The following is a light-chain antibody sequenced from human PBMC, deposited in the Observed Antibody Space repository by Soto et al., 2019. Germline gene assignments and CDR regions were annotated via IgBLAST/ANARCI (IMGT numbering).Light chain of an antibody. CDR1: PSNIGDNY. J-gene: IGLJ1*01. Sequence: QSVLTQPPSVSTASGQKVTISCSGSPSNIGDNYVSWYQQLPGTAPKLLSYDNDKRPSGIPDRFSGSKSGTSATLDITGPQTGDEADYYCGSWDSSLNVYLIGTGTQLTVL. V-gene: IGLV1-51*01. CDR2: DND. CDR3: GSWDSSLNVYL.